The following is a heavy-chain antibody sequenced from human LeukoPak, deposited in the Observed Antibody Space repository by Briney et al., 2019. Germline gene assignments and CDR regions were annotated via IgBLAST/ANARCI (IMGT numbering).Heavy chain of an antibody. J-gene: IGHJ6*04. CDR1: QFTFINYG. V-gene: IGHV3-48*04. D-gene: IGHD3-10*02. CDR3: AELGITMIGGV. CDR2: ISSSGSTI. Sequence: PGGSLRLSCVASQFTFINYGMTWVRQAPGKGLEWVSYISSSGSTIYYADSVKGRFTISRDNAKNSLYLQMNSLRAEDTAVYYCAELGITMIGGVWGKGTTVTISS.